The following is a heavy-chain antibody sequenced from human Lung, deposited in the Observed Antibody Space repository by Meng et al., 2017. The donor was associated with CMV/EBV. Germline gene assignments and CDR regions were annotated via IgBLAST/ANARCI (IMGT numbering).Heavy chain of an antibody. CDR1: GGSFSGYY. D-gene: IGHD2-15*01. Sequence: SETLSLTCAVYGGSFSGYYWSWIRQPPGKGLEWIGEINHSGSTNYNPSLKSRVTISVDTSKNQFSLKLSSVTAADTAVYYCARSNIVVVVAATLGYYYYGMDVWGQGTXVTVSS. J-gene: IGHJ6*02. V-gene: IGHV4-34*01. CDR2: INHSGST. CDR3: ARSNIVVVVAATLGYYYYGMDV.